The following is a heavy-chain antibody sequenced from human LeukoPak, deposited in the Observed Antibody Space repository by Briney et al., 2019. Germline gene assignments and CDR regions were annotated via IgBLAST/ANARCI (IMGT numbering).Heavy chain of an antibody. CDR1: GFTFSAYS. Sequence: GGSLRLSCAASGFTFSAYSMSWVRQAPGKGLEWVSLINSGGRTYYSDSVKGRFTISRDNSKNMLFLQMNSLRADDTAVYFCAKEPPQCGADCFSLLDYWGQGTLVTVSS. D-gene: IGHD2-21*02. CDR2: INSGGRT. J-gene: IGHJ4*02. V-gene: IGHV3-23*01. CDR3: AKEPPQCGADCFSLLDY.